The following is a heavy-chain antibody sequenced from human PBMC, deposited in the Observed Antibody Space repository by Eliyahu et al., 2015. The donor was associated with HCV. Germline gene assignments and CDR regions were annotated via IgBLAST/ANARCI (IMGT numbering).Heavy chain of an antibody. CDR2: IWSDGNNE. Sequence: QVQLVESGGGVVQPGRSLRLSCXASGXTFXSYGMHWVRQAPGKGLEWVAVIWSDGNNEYYADSVKGRFTISRDNSKNTLYLQMNSLRAEDTAVYYCGRCPYYDFWSGYFVDHWGQGTLVTVSS. CDR1: GXTFXSYG. V-gene: IGHV3-33*01. CDR3: GRCPYYDFWSGYFVDH. J-gene: IGHJ4*02. D-gene: IGHD3-3*01.